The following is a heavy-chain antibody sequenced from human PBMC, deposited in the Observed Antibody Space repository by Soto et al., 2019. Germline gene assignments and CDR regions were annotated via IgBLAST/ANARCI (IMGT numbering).Heavy chain of an antibody. V-gene: IGHV3-30-3*01. D-gene: IGHD3-22*01. Sequence: QVQLVESGGGVVQPGRSLRLSCAASGFTFSSYAMHWVRQAPGKGLEWVAAISYDGSNKYYADSVKGRFTISRDNPKNTLYLQMNSLRAEDTAVYYCAVAYYFGSSGYYHRGGIAFDIWGQGTMVTVSS. J-gene: IGHJ3*02. CDR1: GFTFSSYA. CDR3: AVAYYFGSSGYYHRGGIAFDI. CDR2: ISYDGSNK.